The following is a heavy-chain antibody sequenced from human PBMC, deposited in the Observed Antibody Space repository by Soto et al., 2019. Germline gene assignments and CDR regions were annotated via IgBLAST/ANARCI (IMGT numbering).Heavy chain of an antibody. CDR3: AKDLGGSGSYYNSDYYGMDV. J-gene: IGHJ6*02. D-gene: IGHD3-10*01. Sequence: GGSLRLSCAASGFTFSSYGMHWVRQAPGKGLEWVAVISYDGSNKYYADSVKGRFTISRDNSKNTLYLQMNSLRAEDTAVYYCAKDLGGSGSYYNSDYYGMDVWGQGTTVTVSS. CDR1: GFTFSSYG. V-gene: IGHV3-30*18. CDR2: ISYDGSNK.